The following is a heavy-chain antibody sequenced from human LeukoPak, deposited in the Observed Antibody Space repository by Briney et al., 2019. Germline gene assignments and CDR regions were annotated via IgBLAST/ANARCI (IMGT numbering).Heavy chain of an antibody. CDR2: ISGSGGST. CDR3: AKNLVDGQACLEY. Sequence: PGGSLRLSCAASGFTFNNYAMTWIRQAPGKGLEWVSAISGSGGSTYYADSVKGRFTISRDNSKNTLYLQMNSLRAEDTAVYYCAKNLVDGQACLEYWGQGTLVTVSS. D-gene: IGHD2-2*01. CDR1: GFTFNNYA. J-gene: IGHJ4*02. V-gene: IGHV3-23*01.